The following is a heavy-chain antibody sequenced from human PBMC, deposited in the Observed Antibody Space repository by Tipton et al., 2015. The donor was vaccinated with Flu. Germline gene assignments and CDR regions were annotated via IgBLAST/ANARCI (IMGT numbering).Heavy chain of an antibody. CDR3: ARLRGDFWSGNWYFDL. D-gene: IGHD3-3*01. V-gene: IGHV4-59*01. CDR1: GGSISSYY. Sequence: TLSLTCTVSGGSISSYYWSWIRQPPGKGLEWIGYIYYSGSTNYNPSPKSRVTISVDTSKNQFSLKLSSVTAADTAVYYCARLRGDFWSGNWYFDLWGRGTLVTVSS. CDR2: IYYSGST. J-gene: IGHJ2*01.